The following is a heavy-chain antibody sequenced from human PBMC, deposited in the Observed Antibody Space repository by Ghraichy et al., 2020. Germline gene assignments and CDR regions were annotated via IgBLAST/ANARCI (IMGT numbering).Heavy chain of an antibody. D-gene: IGHD2-15*01. CDR2: VSSSGGHT. CDR1: RFTFSTYA. J-gene: IGHJ4*02. V-gene: IGHV3-23*01. Sequence: GGSLRLSCAASRFTFSTYAMNWVRQAPGKGLEWVSTVSSSGGHTYYADSVKGRFTVIRDNSKNTLYLQLNSLRAEDTAVYYCAKGHCNDGSCHFDYWGQGTLVTVSS. CDR3: AKGHCNDGSCHFDY.